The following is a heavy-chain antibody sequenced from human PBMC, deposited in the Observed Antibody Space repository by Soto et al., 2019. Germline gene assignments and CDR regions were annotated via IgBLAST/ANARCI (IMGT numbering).Heavy chain of an antibody. D-gene: IGHD5-18*01. CDR3: AKAVGSYGNFDY. CDR1: GGSISSGYSY. CDR2: IYYSGSA. V-gene: IGHV4-31*03. J-gene: IGHJ4*02. Sequence: SETLSLTCTVSGGSISSGYSYWTWIRQQPGTGLEWIGYIYYSGSAYYNPSLKSRVTISVDTSRSQFSLKLSSVTAADTAVYYCAKAVGSYGNFDYWGQGTLVTVSS.